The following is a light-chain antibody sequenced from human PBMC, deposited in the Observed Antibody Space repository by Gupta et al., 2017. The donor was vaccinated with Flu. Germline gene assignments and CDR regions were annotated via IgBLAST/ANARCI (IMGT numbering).Light chain of an antibody. CDR1: QSIRTY. CDR2: ATS. CDR3: QQNFSMLT. V-gene: IGKV1-39*01. Sequence: DIQMTQSPSSLSASVGDRVTITCRTSQSIRTYLNWLQQKPGKAPNLLIYATSTCKSGVQSRFGGSGAGKDFTLTSIRRQNEACAHYYRQQNFSMLTFGQGTRLEIK. J-gene: IGKJ5*01.